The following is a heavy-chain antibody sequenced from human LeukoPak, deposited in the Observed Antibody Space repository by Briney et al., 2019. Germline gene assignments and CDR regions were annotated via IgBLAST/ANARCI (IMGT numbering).Heavy chain of an antibody. J-gene: IGHJ4*02. CDR2: IYYSGST. D-gene: IGHD3-10*01. V-gene: IGHV4-30-4*01. CDR3: AREVRGVSFFDY. CDR1: GGAISSGDYY. Sequence: PSQTLSLTCTVSGGAISSGDYYWSWIRQPPGKGLEWIGYIYYSGSTYYNPSLTSRLTISVDTSKNQFSLKLSSVTAADTAVYYCAREVRGVSFFDYWGQGTLVTVSS.